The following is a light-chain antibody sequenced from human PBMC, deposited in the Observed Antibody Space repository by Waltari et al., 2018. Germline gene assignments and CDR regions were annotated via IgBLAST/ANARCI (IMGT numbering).Light chain of an antibody. J-gene: IGKJ3*01. CDR1: QSVIYSSNNKNY. V-gene: IGKV4-1*01. Sequence: DIVMTQSPDSLAVSLGERATINCKSSQSVIYSSNNKNYLAWYQQKPGQPPKLLIYWASTRESGVPDRFSGSGSGTDFTLTISSLQAEDVAVYYCQQYYSTPLTFGPG. CDR2: WAS. CDR3: QQYYSTPLT.